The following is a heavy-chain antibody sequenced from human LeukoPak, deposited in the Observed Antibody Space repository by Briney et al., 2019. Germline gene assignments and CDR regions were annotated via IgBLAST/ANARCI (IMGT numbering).Heavy chain of an antibody. CDR2: IYHSGST. V-gene: IGHV4-38-2*01. Sequence: SETLSLTCAVSGYSISSGYYWGWIRQPPGKGLEWIGSIYHSGSTYYNPSLKSRVTISVDTSKNQFSLKLSSVTAADTAVYYCARVRQQLGHYFDYWGQGTLVTDSS. CDR1: GYSISSGYY. D-gene: IGHD6-13*01. J-gene: IGHJ4*02. CDR3: ARVRQQLGHYFDY.